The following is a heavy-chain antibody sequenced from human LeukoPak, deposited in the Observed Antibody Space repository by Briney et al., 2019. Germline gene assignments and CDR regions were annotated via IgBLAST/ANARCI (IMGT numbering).Heavy chain of an antibody. CDR3: ARSTEYSSGKFDY. J-gene: IGHJ4*02. Sequence: GGSLRLSCAASGFTFSSYAMHWVRQAPGKGLEWVAVISYDGSIKYYADSVKGRFTISRDNSKNTLYLQMNSLRAEDTAVYYCARSTEYSSGKFDYWGQGTLVTVSS. D-gene: IGHD6-19*01. V-gene: IGHV3-30-3*01. CDR2: ISYDGSIK. CDR1: GFTFSSYA.